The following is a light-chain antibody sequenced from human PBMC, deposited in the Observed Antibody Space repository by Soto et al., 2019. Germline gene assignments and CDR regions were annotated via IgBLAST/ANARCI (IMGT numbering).Light chain of an antibody. CDR2: EVS. J-gene: IGLJ1*01. CDR3: SSFTSSTTYV. Sequence: QSALTQPASVSGSPGQSITISCTGTSSDVGGYNHVCWYQQHPGKAPQLIIYEVSNRPSGVSNRFSGSKSGNTASLTISGLQAEDEADYYCSSFTSSTTYVFGTGTKLTVL. CDR1: SSDVGGYNH. V-gene: IGLV2-14*01.